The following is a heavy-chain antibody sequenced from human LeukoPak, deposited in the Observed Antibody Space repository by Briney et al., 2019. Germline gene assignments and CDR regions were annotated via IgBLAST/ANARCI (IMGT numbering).Heavy chain of an antibody. J-gene: IGHJ5*02. CDR2: IKKDGSEK. D-gene: IGHD1-7*01. V-gene: IGHV3-7*03. CDR1: GFTFSSYW. Sequence: GGSLRLSCAASGFTFSSYWMSWVRQAPGKGLEWVANIKKDGSEKYYVDSVKGRFTISRDNAKTSLYPQMNSLRAEDTAVYYCAKVPNWNYLWFDPWGQGTLVTVSS. CDR3: AKVPNWNYLWFDP.